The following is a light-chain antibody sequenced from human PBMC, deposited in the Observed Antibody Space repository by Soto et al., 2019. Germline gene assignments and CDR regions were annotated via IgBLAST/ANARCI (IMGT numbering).Light chain of an antibody. CDR2: GAS. V-gene: IGKV3-15*01. CDR1: QSVNSN. J-gene: IGKJ4*01. Sequence: EIAMTQSPATLSVSPGERATLSCRASQSVNSNLAWYQQKPGQAPRLLIYGASTRATGIAARFSGSGSRTEFTVTISSLQSEDFAVYYCQQYHNWPLTFGGGTKEEIK. CDR3: QQYHNWPLT.